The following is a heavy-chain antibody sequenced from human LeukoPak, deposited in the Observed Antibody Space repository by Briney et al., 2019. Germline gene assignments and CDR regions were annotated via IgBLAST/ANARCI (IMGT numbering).Heavy chain of an antibody. V-gene: IGHV4-59*08. Sequence: SETLSLTCTVSGGTISSYYWNWIRQPPGKGLEWIGYIHSSGSTRYNPSLKSRVTISVDTSKNQFSLKLSSETAADTAVYYCARWYSSGWAFDYWGQGTLVTVSS. CDR1: GGTISSYY. CDR3: ARWYSSGWAFDY. D-gene: IGHD6-19*01. CDR2: IHSSGST. J-gene: IGHJ4*02.